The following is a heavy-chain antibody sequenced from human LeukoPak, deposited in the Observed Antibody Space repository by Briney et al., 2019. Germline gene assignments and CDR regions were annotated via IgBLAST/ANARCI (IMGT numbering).Heavy chain of an antibody. Sequence: GGSLRLSCTPSRFTVSNNYMSWVRQAPGKGVEWVSINYSDSNTNYANSVKGLFTISRDTSQNTLSLQMNSLKAEDTAVYYCVIKNRDFKAAFDNWGQGTVVTVSS. CDR2: NYSDSNT. CDR3: VIKNRDFKAAFDN. V-gene: IGHV3-53*01. J-gene: IGHJ3*02. D-gene: IGHD1-14*01. CDR1: RFTVSNNY.